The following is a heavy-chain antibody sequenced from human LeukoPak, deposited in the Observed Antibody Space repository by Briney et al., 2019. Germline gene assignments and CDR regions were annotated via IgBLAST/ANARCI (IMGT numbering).Heavy chain of an antibody. CDR3: ATKQWLAPRPDS. V-gene: IGHV3-74*01. D-gene: IGHD6-19*01. CDR2: INTDGTVT. J-gene: IGHJ4*02. CDR1: GYTFSKYW. Sequence: AGGSLRLSCAASGYTFSKYWMLWVRQAPGKGLESVSRINTDGTVTTYADSVKGRFTVSRDNADNTMFLQMNSVRDEDTAVYYCATKQWLAPRPDSWGQGTPVTVSS.